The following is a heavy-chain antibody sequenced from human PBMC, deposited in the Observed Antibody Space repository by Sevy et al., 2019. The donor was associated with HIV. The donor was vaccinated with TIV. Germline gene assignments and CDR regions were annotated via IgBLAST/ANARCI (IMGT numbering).Heavy chain of an antibody. D-gene: IGHD2-15*01. CDR3: ARDATRYCSGGDCSRRNYYFYMDI. CDR1: GFTVGSTY. J-gene: IGHJ6*03. CDR2: IYSGGNT. V-gene: IGHV3-66*02. Sequence: GGSLRLSCAASGFTVGSTYMSWVRQAPGKGLEWVSIIYSGGNTYYADSVKGRFIISRDDSRNTLYLQMNSLGGEDTAVYFCARDATRYCSGGDCSRRNYYFYMDIWGKGTTVTVSS.